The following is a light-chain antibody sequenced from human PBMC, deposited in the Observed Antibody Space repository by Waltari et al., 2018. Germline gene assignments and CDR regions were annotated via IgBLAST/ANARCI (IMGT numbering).Light chain of an antibody. CDR3: QQYMGYWT. J-gene: IGKJ1*01. V-gene: IGKV1-5*03. Sequence: DIQMTQSHSTLSASVGNSVTITCRASHSNNTYLAWYQQNPGKAPNLLIYEASSLESGVSSRCSGSGSGTEFTLTISSLQPDEFATYYCQQYMGYWTFGQGTKVEIK. CDR1: HSNNTY. CDR2: EAS.